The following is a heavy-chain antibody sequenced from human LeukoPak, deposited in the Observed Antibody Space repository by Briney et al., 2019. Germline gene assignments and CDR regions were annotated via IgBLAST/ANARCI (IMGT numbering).Heavy chain of an antibody. CDR1: GFTFDDYA. CDR2: ISWNSGRI. Sequence: PGRSLRLSCAASGFTFDDYAMHWVRQAPGKGLEWVSGISWNSGRIDYADSVKGRFTISRDNAKHSLYLQMNSLRAEDTALYYCAKDGDGITMVLPDYWGQGTLVTVSS. D-gene: IGHD3-10*01. V-gene: IGHV3-9*01. J-gene: IGHJ4*02. CDR3: AKDGDGITMVLPDY.